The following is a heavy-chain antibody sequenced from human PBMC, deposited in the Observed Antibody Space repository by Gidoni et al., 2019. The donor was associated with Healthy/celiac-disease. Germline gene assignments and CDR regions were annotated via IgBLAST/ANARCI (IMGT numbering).Heavy chain of an antibody. CDR1: GYTFTDYY. J-gene: IGHJ3*02. V-gene: IGHV1-69-2*01. CDR2: VDPEDGET. Sequence: EVQLVQSGAEEKKPGATVKLSCKVSGYTFTDYYLHWVQQAPGKGLEWMGLVDPEDGETIYAEKFQGRVTITADTSTDTAYMELSSLRSEDTAVYYCATASNYYGSGSYSGNAFDIWGQGTMVTVSS. D-gene: IGHD3-10*01. CDR3: ATASNYYGSGSYSGNAFDI.